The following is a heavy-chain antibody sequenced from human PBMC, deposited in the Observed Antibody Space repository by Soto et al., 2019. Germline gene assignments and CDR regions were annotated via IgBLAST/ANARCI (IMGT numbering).Heavy chain of an antibody. CDR2: IIPIRGIA. D-gene: IGHD2-15*01. V-gene: IGHV1-69*04. J-gene: IGHJ6*03. Sequence: QVQLVQSGAEVKKPGSSVKVSCKASGGTFSSYAISWVRQAPGQGLEWMRRIIPIRGIANYAQKFQGRVTITADKTTSTAYSELSSLRSEDTAVYYCARALRIEDPAGSYMSVWGKGTTVTVSS. CDR3: ARALRIEDPAGSYMSV. CDR1: GGTFSSYA.